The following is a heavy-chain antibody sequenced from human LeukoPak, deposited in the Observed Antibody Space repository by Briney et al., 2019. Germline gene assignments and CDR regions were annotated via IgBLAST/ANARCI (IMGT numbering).Heavy chain of an antibody. CDR2: MNPNSGNT. D-gene: IGHD3-10*01. V-gene: IGHV1-8*02. CDR1: GYTFTSYD. J-gene: IGHJ1*01. CDR3: ATASWVTISAEYFQQ. Sequence: GASVKVSCKASGYTFTSYDINWVRQATGQGLEWMGWMNPNSGNTGYAQKFQGRVTMTEDTSTDTAYMDLSSLRSEDTAVYYCATASWVTISAEYFQQWGQGTLVTVSS.